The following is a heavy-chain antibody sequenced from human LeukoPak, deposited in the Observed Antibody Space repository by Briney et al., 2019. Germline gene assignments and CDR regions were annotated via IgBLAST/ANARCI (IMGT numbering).Heavy chain of an antibody. CDR2: IYTSGST. Sequence: SQTLSLTCTVSGGYISSYYWSWIRQPAGKGLEWIGRIYTSGSTNYNPSLKSRVTMSVDTSKNQFSLKLSSVTAADTAVYYCASNIAAAGPEADAFDIWGQGTMVTVSS. D-gene: IGHD6-13*01. CDR1: GGYISSYY. J-gene: IGHJ3*02. V-gene: IGHV4-4*07. CDR3: ASNIAAAGPEADAFDI.